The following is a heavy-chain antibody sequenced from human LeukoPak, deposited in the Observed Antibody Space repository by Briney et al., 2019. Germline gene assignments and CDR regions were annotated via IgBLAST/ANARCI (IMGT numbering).Heavy chain of an antibody. CDR2: IIPIFGTA. CDR1: GYTFTGYY. J-gene: IGHJ5*02. V-gene: IGHV1-69*13. CDR3: ARADDYYGSGSYSVRWFDP. Sequence: SVKVSCKASGYTFTGYYMHWVRQAPGQGLEWMGGIIPIFGTANYAQKFQGRVTITADESTSTAYMELSSLRSEDTAVYYCARADDYYGSGSYSVRWFDPWGQGTLVTVSS. D-gene: IGHD3-10*01.